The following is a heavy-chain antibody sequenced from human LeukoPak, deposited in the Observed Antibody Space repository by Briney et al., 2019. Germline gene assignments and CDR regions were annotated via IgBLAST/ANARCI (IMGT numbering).Heavy chain of an antibody. CDR2: IIPIFGTA. CDR3: ARTLIFRSRYYYYMDV. V-gene: IGHV1-69*01. J-gene: IGHJ6*03. CDR1: GGTFSSYA. Sequence: GASVKVSCKASGGTFSSYAISWVRQAPGQGLEWMGGIIPIFGTANYAQKFQGRVTITADESTSTAYMELSSLRSEDTAVYYCARTLIFRSRYYYYMDVWGKGTTVTVSS. D-gene: IGHD3/OR15-3a*01.